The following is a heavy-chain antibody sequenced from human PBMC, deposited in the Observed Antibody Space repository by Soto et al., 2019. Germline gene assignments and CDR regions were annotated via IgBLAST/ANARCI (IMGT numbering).Heavy chain of an antibody. CDR2: IIPIFGTA. CDR3: ARDRYYDFWSGDQDAFDI. D-gene: IGHD3-3*01. CDR1: GGTFSSYA. V-gene: IGHV1-69*06. Sequence: SVKVSCKTSGGTFSSYAISWVRQAPGQGLEWMGGIIPIFGTANYAQKFQGRVTITADKSTSTAYMELSSLRSEDTAVYYCARDRYYDFWSGDQDAFDIWGQGTMVTVSS. J-gene: IGHJ3*02.